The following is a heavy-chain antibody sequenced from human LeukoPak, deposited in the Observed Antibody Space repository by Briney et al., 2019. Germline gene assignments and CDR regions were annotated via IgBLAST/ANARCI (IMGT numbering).Heavy chain of an antibody. CDR3: ARGPPSRWFLY. CDR2: ISSSSSYL. J-gene: IGHJ4*02. CDR1: GFTFSSYS. Sequence: GGSLRLSCAASGFTFSSYSMNWVRQAPGKGLEWVSCISSSSSYLYSADSVKGRFSISRDNAKSTLYLQMNSLRAEDTAVYFCARGPPSRWFLYWGEGNLVTVSS. D-gene: IGHD6-13*01. V-gene: IGHV3-21*01.